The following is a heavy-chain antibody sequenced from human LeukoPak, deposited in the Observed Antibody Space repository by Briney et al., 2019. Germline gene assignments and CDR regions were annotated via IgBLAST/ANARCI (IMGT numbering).Heavy chain of an antibody. CDR1: GYTFTSYG. V-gene: IGHV1-18*03. D-gene: IGHD3-3*01. Sequence: GASVKVSCQASGYTFTSYGISWVRQAPGQGLEWMGWISAYNGNTNYAQKLQGRVTKTTDTSTSTAYMELRSLRSDDMAVYYCARVYYDFWSGYEYDAFDIWGQGTMVTVSS. CDR2: ISAYNGNT. CDR3: ARVYYDFWSGYEYDAFDI. J-gene: IGHJ3*02.